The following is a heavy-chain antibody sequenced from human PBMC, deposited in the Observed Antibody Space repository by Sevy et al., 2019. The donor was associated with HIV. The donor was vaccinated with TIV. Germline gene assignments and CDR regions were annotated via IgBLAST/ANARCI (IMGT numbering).Heavy chain of an antibody. CDR1: GYTFTSYD. J-gene: IGHJ6*02. CDR2: MNPNSGNT. CDR3: ARDYYYGSGSYPSQYYYYGMDV. V-gene: IGHV1-8*01. Sequence: ASVKVSCKASGYTFTSYDINWVRQATGQGLEWMGWMNPNSGNTGYAQKFQGRVTMTRNTSISTAYMELSSLRSEDTAMYYCARDYYYGSGSYPSQYYYYGMDVWGQGTTVTVSS. D-gene: IGHD3-10*01.